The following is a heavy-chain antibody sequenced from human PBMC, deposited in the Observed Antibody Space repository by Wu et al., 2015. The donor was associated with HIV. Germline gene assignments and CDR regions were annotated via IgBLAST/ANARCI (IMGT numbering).Heavy chain of an antibody. Sequence: QVQLVQSGAEVKKPGSSVKVSCKASGGTFSSYTISWVRQAPGQGLEWMGWINPNSGGTNYAQKFQGRVTMTRDTSISTAYMELSRLRSDDTAVYYCARAPKLELRRVNFDYWGQGTLVTVSS. CDR1: GGTFSSYT. J-gene: IGHJ4*02. V-gene: IGHV1-2*02. CDR3: ARAPKLELRRVNFDY. CDR2: INPNSGGT. D-gene: IGHD1-7*01.